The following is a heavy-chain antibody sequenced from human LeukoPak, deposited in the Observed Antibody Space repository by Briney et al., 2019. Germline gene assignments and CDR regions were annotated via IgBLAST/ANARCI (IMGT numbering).Heavy chain of an antibody. J-gene: IGHJ5*02. CDR2: IYPGDSDT. Sequence: GESLKISCKGSGYSFTSYWIGWVRQMPGKGLEWMEIIYPGDSDTRYSPSFQGQVTISADKSISTAYLQWSSLKASDTAMYYCARHRGIAAAGHNWFDPWGQGTLVTVSS. V-gene: IGHV5-51*01. CDR3: ARHRGIAAAGHNWFDP. CDR1: GYSFTSYW. D-gene: IGHD6-13*01.